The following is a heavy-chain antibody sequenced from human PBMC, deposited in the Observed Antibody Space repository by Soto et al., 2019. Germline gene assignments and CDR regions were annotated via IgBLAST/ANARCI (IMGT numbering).Heavy chain of an antibody. Sequence: ASVKVSCKASGGTFSSYAISWVRQAPGQGLEWMGGIIPIFGTANYAQKFQGRVTITADESTSTAYMELSSLRSEDTAVYYCARDRDSSGWYGKYYFDYWGQGTLVTVSS. V-gene: IGHV1-69*13. D-gene: IGHD6-19*01. CDR3: ARDRDSSGWYGKYYFDY. J-gene: IGHJ4*02. CDR1: GGTFSSYA. CDR2: IIPIFGTA.